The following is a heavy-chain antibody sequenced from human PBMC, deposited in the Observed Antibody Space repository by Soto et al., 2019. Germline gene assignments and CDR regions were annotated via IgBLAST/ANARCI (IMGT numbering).Heavy chain of an antibody. CDR3: ARGRGTVTTVTTHLDY. CDR2: IYYSGST. D-gene: IGHD4-17*01. J-gene: IGHJ4*02. V-gene: IGHV4-31*03. CDR1: GGSISSGGYY. Sequence: QGQLQESGPGLVKPSQTLSLTCTVSGGSISSGGYYWSWIRQHPGKGLEWIGYIYYSGSTYYNPSLKSRVTISVDTSKNQFSLKLSSVTAADTAVYYCARGRGTVTTVTTHLDYWGQGTLVTVSS.